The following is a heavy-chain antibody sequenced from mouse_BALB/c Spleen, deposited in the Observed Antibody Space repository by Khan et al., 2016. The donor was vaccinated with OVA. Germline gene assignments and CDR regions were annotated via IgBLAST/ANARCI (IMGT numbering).Heavy chain of an antibody. J-gene: IGHJ1*01. V-gene: IGHV14-3*02. CDR1: GFNIKDTY. D-gene: IGHD2-10*02. CDR3: THPSYDPQDFEV. Sequence: MQLEESGAELVKPGASVKLSCTASGFNIKDTYLHWVKQRPEQGLEWIGRIAPANGNTKYDPKFQGKATITADTSSHTSYLPPNSLTSEDTAVYCGTHPSYDPQDFEVWGEGTTVTVAS. CDR2: IAPANGNT.